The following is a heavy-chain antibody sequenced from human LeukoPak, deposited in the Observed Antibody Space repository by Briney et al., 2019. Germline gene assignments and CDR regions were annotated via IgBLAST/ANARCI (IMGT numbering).Heavy chain of an antibody. CDR1: GFTFSSYA. J-gene: IGHJ4*02. D-gene: IGHD6-19*01. CDR2: ISYDGSNK. V-gene: IGHV3-30*04. Sequence: PGRSLRLSCAASGFTFSSYAMHCVRQAPGKGLEWVAVISYDGSNKYYADSVKGRFTISRDNSKNTLYLQMNSLRAEDTAVYYCAREYSSGWYSGGFFDYWGQGTLVTVSS. CDR3: AREYSSGWYSGGFFDY.